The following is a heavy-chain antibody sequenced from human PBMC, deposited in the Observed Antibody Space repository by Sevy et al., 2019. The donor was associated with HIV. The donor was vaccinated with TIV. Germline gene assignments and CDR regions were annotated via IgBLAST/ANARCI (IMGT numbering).Heavy chain of an antibody. Sequence: GSLRLSCAASGFVFGTSWMGWIRQAPGKGLECVAAIKPDGRDKYYVDSVKGRFIVSRDNAKNSLFLQMNSLRDGDTGGYFCVGGGGDSWGPGALVTVSS. CDR3: VGGGGDS. D-gene: IGHD3-16*01. CDR1: GFVFGTSW. CDR2: IKPDGRDK. J-gene: IGHJ4*02. V-gene: IGHV3-7*01.